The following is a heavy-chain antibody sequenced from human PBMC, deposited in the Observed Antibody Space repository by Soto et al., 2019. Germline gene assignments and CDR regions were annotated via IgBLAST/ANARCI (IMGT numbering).Heavy chain of an antibody. Sequence: TSETLSLTCTVSGGSIISSYWSWIRRPPGKGLEWIAYIYDTGISGYTPSTSYNPSLKSRVTMSVDTSKSQFSLKLTSVTAADTAVYYCARGEDAFFYYGLDVWGQGITVTVSS. V-gene: IGHV4-59*01. J-gene: IGHJ6*02. CDR3: ARGEDAFFYYGLDV. CDR1: GGSIISSY. CDR2: IYDTGISGYTPST.